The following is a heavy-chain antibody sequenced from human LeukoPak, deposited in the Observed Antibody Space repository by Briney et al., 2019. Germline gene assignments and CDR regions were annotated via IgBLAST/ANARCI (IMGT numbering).Heavy chain of an antibody. D-gene: IGHD5-18*01. V-gene: IGHV1-18*01. Sequence: ASAKVSCKASGYTFASFGISWVRQAPGQGLEWMGWISAYNGNTNYAEKSQGRVSMSTATSTTTAYMDLWSLRTDDTAVYYCARDRVFVDTAIVSPIEYFDYWGQGTPVTVSS. CDR3: ARDRVFVDTAIVSPIEYFDY. CDR2: ISAYNGNT. CDR1: GYTFASFG. J-gene: IGHJ4*02.